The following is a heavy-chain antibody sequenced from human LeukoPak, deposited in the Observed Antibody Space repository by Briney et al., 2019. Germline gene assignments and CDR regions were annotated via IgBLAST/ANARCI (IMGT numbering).Heavy chain of an antibody. Sequence: GGSLRLSCAASGFTFSSYEMNWVRQAPGKGLEWVSYISSSGSTIYYADSVKGRFTISRDNAKNSLYLQMNSLRAEDTAVYYCARVLGDYDFWSGYRPSSSDYWGQGTLVTVSS. D-gene: IGHD3-3*01. J-gene: IGHJ4*02. CDR1: GFTFSSYE. CDR2: ISSSGSTI. V-gene: IGHV3-48*03. CDR3: ARVLGDYDFWSGYRPSSSDY.